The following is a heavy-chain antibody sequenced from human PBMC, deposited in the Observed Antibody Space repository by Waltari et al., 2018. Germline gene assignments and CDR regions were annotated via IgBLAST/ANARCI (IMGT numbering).Heavy chain of an antibody. J-gene: IGHJ4*02. Sequence: QESGPGLLKPSETLSLTCPVSGGSVTHSSYFWGWFRQAQGKGLEWLGNIYYDGNTNYNPSLKSRVSISVDTSQKQFSLKLTSVTATDTAVYYCARQGLYCRSSNCVGLDFSHWGQGTLVAVS. CDR2: IYYDGNT. D-gene: IGHD2-2*01. V-gene: IGHV4-39*01. CDR3: ARQGLYCRSSNCVGLDFSH. CDR1: GGSVTHSSYF.